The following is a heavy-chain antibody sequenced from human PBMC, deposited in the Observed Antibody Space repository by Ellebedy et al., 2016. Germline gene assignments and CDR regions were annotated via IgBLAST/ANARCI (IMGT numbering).Heavy chain of an antibody. Sequence: SVKVSXXASGFTFTSSAMQWVRQARGQRLEWIGWIVVGSGNTNYAQKFQERVTITRDMSTSTAYMELSSLRSEDTAVYYCARDEAVAGPSGFDPWGQGTLVTVSS. J-gene: IGHJ5*02. CDR2: IVVGSGNT. CDR1: GFTFTSSA. CDR3: ARDEAVAGPSGFDP. V-gene: IGHV1-58*02. D-gene: IGHD6-19*01.